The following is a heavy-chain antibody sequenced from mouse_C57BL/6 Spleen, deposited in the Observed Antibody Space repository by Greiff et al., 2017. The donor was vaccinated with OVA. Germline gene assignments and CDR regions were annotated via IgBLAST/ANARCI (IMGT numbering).Heavy chain of an antibody. D-gene: IGHD3-2*02. Sequence: QVQLQQSGPELVKPGASVKISCKASGYAFSSSWMNWVKQRPGKGLEWIGRIYPGDGDTNYNGKFKGKATLTADKSSITAYMQLSSLTSEDTAVYFCARPSEGFDYWGQGTTLTVSS. CDR3: ARPSEGFDY. V-gene: IGHV1-82*01. CDR1: GYAFSSSW. CDR2: IYPGDGDT. J-gene: IGHJ2*01.